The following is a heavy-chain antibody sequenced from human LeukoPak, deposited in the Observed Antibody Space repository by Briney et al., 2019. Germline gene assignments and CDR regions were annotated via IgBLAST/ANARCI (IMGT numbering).Heavy chain of an antibody. CDR3: ARAPGSGNNDY. Sequence: ASVKVSCKASGYTFTSYAMHWVRQAPGQRLEWMGWINAGNGNTKYSQKFQGRVTITRDTSASTAYMELSSLRSEDAAVYYCARAPGSGNNDYWGQGPLVTVSS. V-gene: IGHV1-3*01. J-gene: IGHJ4*02. CDR1: GYTFTSYA. CDR2: INAGNGNT. D-gene: IGHD1-26*01.